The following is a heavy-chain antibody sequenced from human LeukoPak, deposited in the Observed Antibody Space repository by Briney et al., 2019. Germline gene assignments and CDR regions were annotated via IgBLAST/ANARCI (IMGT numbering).Heavy chain of an antibody. J-gene: IGHJ4*02. D-gene: IGHD5-18*01. Sequence: GGSLRLSCAASGFTFSTYGMHWVRQAPGKGLEWVAALSSDGSHTYYADSVKGRFTIARDNSKNTLFLQMNSLRAEDTALYYCAKGGYSYGYADYWGQGTLVTVSS. V-gene: IGHV3-30*18. CDR1: GFTFSTYG. CDR3: AKGGYSYGYADY. CDR2: LSSDGSHT.